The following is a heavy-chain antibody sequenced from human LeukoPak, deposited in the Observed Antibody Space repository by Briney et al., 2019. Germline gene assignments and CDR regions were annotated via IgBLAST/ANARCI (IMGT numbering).Heavy chain of an antibody. Sequence: ASVKVSCKASGGTFSSYTISWVRQAPGQGLEWMGWMNPNSGNTGYAQKFQGRVTMTRNTSISTAYMELSSLRSEDTAVYYCARGFWYYYYYMDVWGKGTTVTVSS. CDR2: MNPNSGNT. CDR3: ARGFWYYYYYMDV. V-gene: IGHV1-8*02. D-gene: IGHD3-3*01. CDR1: GGTFSSYT. J-gene: IGHJ6*03.